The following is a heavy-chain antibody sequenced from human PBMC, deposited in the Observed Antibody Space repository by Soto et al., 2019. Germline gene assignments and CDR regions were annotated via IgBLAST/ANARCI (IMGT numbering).Heavy chain of an antibody. CDR2: VYYSGSS. D-gene: IGHD2-2*01. CDR1: GGAIGGYY. Sequence: SETLSLTCSLSGGAIGGYYWSWIRQPPGKALEWIANVYYSGSSYYNPSLKSRLTISVDTTKNQFSLQLKSMTAADTAVYYCAKLSCTSSTCYFPGWFDPWGQGTLVTVSS. CDR3: AKLSCTSSTCYFPGWFDP. J-gene: IGHJ5*02. V-gene: IGHV4-59*06.